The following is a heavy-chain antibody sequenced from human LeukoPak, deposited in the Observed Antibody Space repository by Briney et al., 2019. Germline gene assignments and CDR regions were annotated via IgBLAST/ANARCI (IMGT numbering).Heavy chain of an antibody. V-gene: IGHV1-69*06. D-gene: IGHD6-13*01. Sequence: SVKVSCNASGGTFSSYAISWVRQAPGQGLEWMGGIIPIFGTANYAQKFQGRVTITPDKSTSTAYMELSSLRSEDTAVYYCAWGAAAASNWFDPWGQGTLVTVSS. CDR1: GGTFSSYA. J-gene: IGHJ5*02. CDR3: AWGAAAASNWFDP. CDR2: IIPIFGTA.